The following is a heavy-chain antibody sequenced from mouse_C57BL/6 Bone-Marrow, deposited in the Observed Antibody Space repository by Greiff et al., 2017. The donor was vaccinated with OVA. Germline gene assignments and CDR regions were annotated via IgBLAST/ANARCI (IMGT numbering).Heavy chain of an antibody. D-gene: IGHD2-12*01. J-gene: IGHJ3*01. CDR2: FHPYNDDT. V-gene: IGHV1-47*01. CDR1: GYTFTTYP. CDR3: ARGGRYYPSLDY. Sequence: QVQLQQSGAELVKPGASVKLSCTASGYTFTTYPIEWMKQNHGKSLEWIGNFHPYNDDTKYNEKFKGKATLTVDKSSSTVYLELSRLTSDDSAVYYCARGGRYYPSLDYWGQGTPVTVSA.